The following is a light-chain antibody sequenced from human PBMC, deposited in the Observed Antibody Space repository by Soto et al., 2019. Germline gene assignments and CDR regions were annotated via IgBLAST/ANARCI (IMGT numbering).Light chain of an antibody. J-gene: IGLJ1*01. V-gene: IGLV2-14*01. Sequence: QSALTQHASVSGSPGQSITISCTGTSSDVGGYKYVSWYQLHPGTAPKLVIYDVTNRPSGVSNRFSGSKSGNTASLTISGLQAEDEADYFCSSYTSTSTLFGTGTKLTVL. CDR1: SSDVGGYKY. CDR2: DVT. CDR3: SSYTSTSTL.